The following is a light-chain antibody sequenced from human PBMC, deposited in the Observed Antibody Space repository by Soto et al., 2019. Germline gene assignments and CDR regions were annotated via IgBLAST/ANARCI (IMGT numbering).Light chain of an antibody. CDR3: QQANTFPLT. CDR2: AAS. V-gene: IGKV1D-12*01. J-gene: IGKJ4*01. CDR1: QGISSW. Sequence: DIQMTQSPSSVSASVGDRVTITCRASQGISSWLAWYQRKPGKAPKLLIYAASSLQGGVPSRFSGSGSGTDFTLTISSLQPEDFATYYCQQANTFPLTFGGGTKVEIK.